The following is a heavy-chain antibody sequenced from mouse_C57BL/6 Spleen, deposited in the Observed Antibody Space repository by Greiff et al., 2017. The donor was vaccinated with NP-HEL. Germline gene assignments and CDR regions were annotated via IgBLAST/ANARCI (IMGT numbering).Heavy chain of an antibody. Sequence: QVQLQQPGAELVKPGASVKLSCKASGYTFTSYWLHWVKQRPGQGLEWIGMIHPNSGSTNYNEKFKSKATLTVDKSSSTAYMQLSSLTSEDSAGYYCARLGDYFDYWGQGTTLTVSS. CDR1: GYTFTSYW. V-gene: IGHV1-64*01. CDR2: IHPNSGST. J-gene: IGHJ2*01. CDR3: ARLGDYFDY.